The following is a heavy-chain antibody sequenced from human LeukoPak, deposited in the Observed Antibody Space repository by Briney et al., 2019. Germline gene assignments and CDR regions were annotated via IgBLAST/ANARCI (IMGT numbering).Heavy chain of an antibody. CDR1: GFTFSSYS. Sequence: GGSLRLSCAASGFTFSSYSMNWVRQAPGKGLEWVSSISSSSSYIYYADSVKGRFTISRDNAKNSLYLQMNSLRAEDTAVYYCARDQEPQVVPSNWFDPWGQGTLVTVSS. D-gene: IGHD2-2*01. V-gene: IGHV3-21*01. CDR2: ISSSSSYI. CDR3: ARDQEPQVVPSNWFDP. J-gene: IGHJ5*02.